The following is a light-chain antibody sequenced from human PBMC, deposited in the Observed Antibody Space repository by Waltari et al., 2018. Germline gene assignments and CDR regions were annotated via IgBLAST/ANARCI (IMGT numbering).Light chain of an antibody. CDR3: HQYNNWPPFT. CDR2: GAS. Sequence: EVVMTQSPATLSVSPGERATLSCRASQNVNSNLAWYQQKPGQAPRLRIYGASTTATGIPARFSGSGSGTEFTLTISSLQSEDFAVYYCHQYNNWPPFTFGQGTKLEIK. J-gene: IGKJ2*01. V-gene: IGKV3-15*01. CDR1: QNVNSN.